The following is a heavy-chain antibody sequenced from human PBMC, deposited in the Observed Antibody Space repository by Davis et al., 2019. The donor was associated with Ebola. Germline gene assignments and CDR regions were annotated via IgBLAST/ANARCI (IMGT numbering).Heavy chain of an antibody. J-gene: IGHJ4*02. Sequence: MPSETLSLTCAVSGGSISSSNWWSWVRQPPRKGLEWTGEIYHNGSTNYNPSLKSRVTISVDKSKNQFSLKLSSVTAADTAVYYCARGQGLRFLEWLLSGFDYWGQGTLVTVSS. CDR3: ARGQGLRFLEWLLSGFDY. D-gene: IGHD3-3*01. CDR1: GGSISSSNW. CDR2: IYHNGST. V-gene: IGHV4-4*02.